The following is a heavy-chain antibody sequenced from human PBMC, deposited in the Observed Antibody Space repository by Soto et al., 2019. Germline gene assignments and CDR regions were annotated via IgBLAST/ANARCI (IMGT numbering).Heavy chain of an antibody. V-gene: IGHV2-26*01. J-gene: IGHJ6*02. Sequence: GSGPTLVNPTETLTLTCSVSGFSLTNGRMGVSWIRQPPGKALEWLAHFFSDAERSYSTSMRSRLNMYKDSSGSQVVLTMTNMAPADTATYFCARMDGDYNYYGLDVWGHGIAVTVPS. CDR1: GFSLTNGRMG. CDR3: ARMDGDYNYYGLDV. D-gene: IGHD4-17*01. CDR2: FFSDAER.